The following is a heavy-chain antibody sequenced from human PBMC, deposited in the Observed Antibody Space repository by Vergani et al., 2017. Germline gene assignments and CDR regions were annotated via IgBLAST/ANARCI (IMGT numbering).Heavy chain of an antibody. Sequence: QVQLAPSGAEVKKPGASVKVSCKAAGYTFTSYDINWVRQATGQGLEWMGWMNPNSGNTGYAQKFQGRVTMTRKTSISTAYMELGSLRSDDTAVYYCVTGRGIYWGQGTLVTVSS. CDR3: VTGRGIY. J-gene: IGHJ4*02. CDR2: MNPNSGNT. D-gene: IGHD6-13*01. CDR1: GYTFTSYD. V-gene: IGHV1-8*01.